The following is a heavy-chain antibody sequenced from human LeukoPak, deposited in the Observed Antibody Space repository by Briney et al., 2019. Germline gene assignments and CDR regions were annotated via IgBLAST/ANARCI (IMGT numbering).Heavy chain of an antibody. CDR2: FYRGDST. V-gene: IGHV3-53*01. Sequence: HPGGSLRLSCAASGFTVSSSYKYWVRQAPGNGLEWVSFFYRGDSTYYAESVRGRFTISRDNSKNTLYLLMNSLIPEDTAVYYCAREVVSSPSYFDSWGQGTLVTVSS. CDR3: AREVVSSPSYFDS. CDR1: GFTVSSSY. D-gene: IGHD2-15*01. J-gene: IGHJ4*02.